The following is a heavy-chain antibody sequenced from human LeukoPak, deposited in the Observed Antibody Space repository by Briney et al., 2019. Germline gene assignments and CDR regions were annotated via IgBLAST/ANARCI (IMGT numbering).Heavy chain of an antibody. J-gene: IGHJ6*04. D-gene: IGHD2-15*01. CDR3: ARSIVVVVAAGAYYYYGMDV. V-gene: IGHV1-69*01. CDR1: GGTFSSYA. CDR2: IIPTFGTA. Sequence: SVKVSCKASGGTFSSYAISWVRQAPGQGLEWMGGIIPTFGTANYAQKFQGRVTITADESTSTAYMELSSLRSEDTAVYYCARSIVVVVAAGAYYYYGMDVWGKGTTVTVSS.